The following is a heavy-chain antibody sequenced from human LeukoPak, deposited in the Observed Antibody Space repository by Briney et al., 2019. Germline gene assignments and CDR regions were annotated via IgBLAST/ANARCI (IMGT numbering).Heavy chain of an antibody. J-gene: IGHJ6*03. CDR2: ISAYNGNT. CDR3: AGLSEHLSSWYGRSRYYYYYYMDV. CDR1: GYTFTSYG. V-gene: IGHV1-18*01. Sequence: ASVKVSCKASGYTFTSYGISWVRQAPGQGLEWMGWISAYNGNTNYAQKLQGRVTMTTDTSTSTAYMELRSLRSDDTAVYYCAGLSEHLSSWYGRSRYYYYYYMDVWGKGTTVTVSS. D-gene: IGHD6-13*01.